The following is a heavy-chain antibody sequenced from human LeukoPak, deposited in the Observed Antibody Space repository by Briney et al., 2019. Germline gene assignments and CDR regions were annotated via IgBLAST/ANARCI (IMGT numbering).Heavy chain of an antibody. V-gene: IGHV3-66*01. CDR1: GFTFSRNT. J-gene: IGHJ5*02. CDR3: VRGGFGR. CDR2: IYTGGET. Sequence: GGSLRLSCAASGFTFSRNTMIWVRQAPGKGLEWVSCIYTGGETYYAEAVKGRFTISRDNSNSILYLQMFSLTAEDTAVYYCVRGGFGRWGQGTLVTVSS.